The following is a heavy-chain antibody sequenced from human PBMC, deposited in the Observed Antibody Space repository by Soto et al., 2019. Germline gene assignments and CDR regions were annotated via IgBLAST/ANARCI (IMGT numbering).Heavy chain of an antibody. CDR2: IIPIFGTA. CDR1: GGTFSSYA. J-gene: IGHJ5*02. D-gene: IGHD2-15*01. Sequence: GALVKVSCKASGGTFSSYAISWVRQAPGQGLEWMGGIIPIFGTANYAQKFQGRVTITADESTSTAYMELSSLRSEDTAVYYCARVGHCSGGSCYSGGWFDPWGQGTLVTVSS. V-gene: IGHV1-69*13. CDR3: ARVGHCSGGSCYSGGWFDP.